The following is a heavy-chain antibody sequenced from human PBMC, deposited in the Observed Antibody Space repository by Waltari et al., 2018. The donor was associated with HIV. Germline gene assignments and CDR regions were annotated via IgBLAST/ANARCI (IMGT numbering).Heavy chain of an antibody. CDR1: GFTFSSSE. D-gene: IGHD6-13*01. Sequence: EVQLVESGGGLVQPGGSLRLSCAASGFTFSSSEMNWVRQAPGKGLEWISYISSSSSTIYYAGSVKSRCTISRDNAKNSLYLQMNSLRAEDTAVYYCARDDPTISSSLDYWGQGTLVTVSS. J-gene: IGHJ4*02. V-gene: IGHV3-48*03. CDR2: ISSSSSTI. CDR3: ARDDPTISSSLDY.